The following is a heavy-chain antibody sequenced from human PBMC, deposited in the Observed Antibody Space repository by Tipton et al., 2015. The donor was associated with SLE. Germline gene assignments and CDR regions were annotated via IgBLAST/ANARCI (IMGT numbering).Heavy chain of an antibody. J-gene: IGHJ4*02. D-gene: IGHD7-27*01. Sequence: TLSLTCTVSGGSISSSSYYWGWIRQPPGKGLEWIGRIYYSGSSYYNPSLKSRVTISVDTSKNQFSLKLSSVTAAATAVYYCARDPNGGYGSFDYWGLGALVTVSS. V-gene: IGHV4-39*07. CDR2: IYYSGSS. CDR1: GGSISSSSYY. CDR3: ARDPNGGYGSFDY.